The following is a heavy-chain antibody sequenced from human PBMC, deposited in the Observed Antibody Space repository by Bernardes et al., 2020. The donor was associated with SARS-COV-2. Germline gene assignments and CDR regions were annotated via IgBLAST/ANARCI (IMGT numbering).Heavy chain of an antibody. V-gene: IGHV3-21*01. D-gene: IGHD1-26*01. CDR3: ARAVGVGATRVDY. CDR1: GFTFSSYS. CDR2: ISSSSSYI. Sequence: GGSLRLSCAASGFTFSSYSMNWVRQAPGKGLEWVSSISSSSSYIYYTDSVKGRFTISRDNAKNSLYLQMNSLRAEDTAVYYCARAVGVGATRVDYWGQGTLVTVSS. J-gene: IGHJ4*02.